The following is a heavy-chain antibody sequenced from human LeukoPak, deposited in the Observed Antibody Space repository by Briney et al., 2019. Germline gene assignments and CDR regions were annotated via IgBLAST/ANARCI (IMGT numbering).Heavy chain of an antibody. CDR1: GFTFSSYA. CDR2: ISGSGGST. V-gene: IGHV3-23*01. Sequence: PGGSLRLSCAASGFTFSSYAMSWVRQAPGKGLEWVSAISGSGGSTYYADSVKGRFTISRDNSKNTLYLQMNSLRAEDTAVYYCARDSAVTTSHHFDYWGQGTLVTVSS. D-gene: IGHD4-17*01. J-gene: IGHJ4*02. CDR3: ARDSAVTTSHHFDY.